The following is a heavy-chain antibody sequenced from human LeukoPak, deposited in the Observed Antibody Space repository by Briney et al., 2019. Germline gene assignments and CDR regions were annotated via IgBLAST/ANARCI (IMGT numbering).Heavy chain of an antibody. CDR2: ISYSGST. J-gene: IGHJ5*02. V-gene: IGHV4-59*07. CDR3: ARGIGNSRGTRFDP. D-gene: IGHD3-22*01. Sequence: TSDTLSLTCTVSGASIRTFYWTWIRQPPGKGLEWIAYISYSGSTTYNPSLKSRVTISLDTSKNQFSLNLNSLTAADTAVYYCARGIGNSRGTRFDPWGQGTLVTVSS. CDR1: GASIRTFY.